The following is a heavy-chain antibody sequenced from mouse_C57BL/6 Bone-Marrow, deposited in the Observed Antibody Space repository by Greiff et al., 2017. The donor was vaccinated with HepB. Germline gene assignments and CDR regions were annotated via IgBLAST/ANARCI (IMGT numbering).Heavy chain of an antibody. Sequence: EVKLQESGPGLVKPSQSLSLTCSVTGYSITSGYYWNWIRQFPGNKLEWMGYISYDGSNNYNPSLKNRISITRDTSKNQFFLKLNSVTTEDTATYYCARELYYYGSSYAYWYFDVWGTGTTVTVSS. D-gene: IGHD1-1*01. CDR1: GYSITSGYY. CDR2: ISYDGSN. CDR3: ARELYYYGSSYAYWYFDV. V-gene: IGHV3-6*01. J-gene: IGHJ1*03.